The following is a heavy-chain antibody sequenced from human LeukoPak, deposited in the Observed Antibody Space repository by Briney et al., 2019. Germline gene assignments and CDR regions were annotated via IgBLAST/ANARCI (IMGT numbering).Heavy chain of an antibody. D-gene: IGHD2-2*01. CDR2: IIPIFGTA. V-gene: IGHV1-69*05. J-gene: IGHJ4*02. Sequence: SVKVSCKASGGTFSSYAISWVRQAPGQGLEWMGGIIPIFGTANYAQKLQGRVTMTTDTSTSTAYMELRSLRSDDTAVYYCARDEYCSSTSCYARFDYWGQGTLVTVSS. CDR3: ARDEYCSSTSCYARFDY. CDR1: GGTFSSYA.